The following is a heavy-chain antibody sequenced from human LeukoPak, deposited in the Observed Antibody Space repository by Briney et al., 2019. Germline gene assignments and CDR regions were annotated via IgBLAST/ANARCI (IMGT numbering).Heavy chain of an antibody. CDR2: ILYDGNNK. V-gene: IGHV3-30*18. D-gene: IGHD3-22*01. J-gene: IGHJ4*02. CDR3: AKGLSYDSSGYYYLNY. Sequence: PGGSLRLSCAASGFTSSTYGMHWVRQAPGKGLEWVALILYDGNNKYYADSVKGRFTISRDNSKNTLYLQMNSLRAEDTAVYYCAKGLSYDSSGYYYLNYWGQGTLVTVSS. CDR1: GFTSSTYG.